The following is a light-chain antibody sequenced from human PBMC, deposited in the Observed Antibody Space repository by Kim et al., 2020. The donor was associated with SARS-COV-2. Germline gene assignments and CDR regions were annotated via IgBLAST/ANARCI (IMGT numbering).Light chain of an antibody. J-gene: IGLJ2*01. CDR1: SGHSNYA. CDR2: LNSDGTH. Sequence: ASVKLTGTLSSGHSNYASAWHQQQPEKGPRYLMKLNSDGTHNKGDGIPDRFSGSSSGAERYLTISSLQSEDEADYYCQTWGTGIVVFGGGTKLTVL. CDR3: QTWGTGIVV. V-gene: IGLV4-69*01.